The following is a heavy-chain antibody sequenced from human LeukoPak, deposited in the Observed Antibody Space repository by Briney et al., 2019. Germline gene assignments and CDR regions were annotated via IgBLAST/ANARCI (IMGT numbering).Heavy chain of an antibody. CDR1: GYTFTGYY. J-gene: IGHJ3*02. CDR3: ARVAGSYGLDDAFDI. V-gene: IGHV1-2*02. Sequence: ASVKVSCKASGYTFTGYYMHWVRQAPGQGLEWMAWINPNSGGTNYAQKFQGRVTMTRDTSISTAYMELSRLRSDDTAVYYCARVAGSYGLDDAFDIWGQGTMVTVSS. CDR2: INPNSGGT. D-gene: IGHD3-10*01.